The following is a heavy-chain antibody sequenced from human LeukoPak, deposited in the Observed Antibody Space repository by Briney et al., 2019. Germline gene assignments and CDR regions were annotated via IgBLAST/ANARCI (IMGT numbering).Heavy chain of an antibody. D-gene: IGHD4-17*01. J-gene: IGHJ6*02. V-gene: IGHV3-48*04. CDR3: ARILTTVTVDYYGMDV. CDR1: GFTFSSYS. CDR2: ISSSSSTI. Sequence: GGSLRLSCAASGFTFSSYSMNWVRQAPGKGLEWVSYISSSSSTIYYADSVKGRFTISRDNAKNSLYLQMNSLRAEDTAVYYCARILTTVTVDYYGMDVWGQGTTVTVSS.